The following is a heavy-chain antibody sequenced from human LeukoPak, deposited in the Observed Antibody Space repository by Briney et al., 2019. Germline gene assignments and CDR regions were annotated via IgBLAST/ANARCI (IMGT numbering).Heavy chain of an antibody. CDR2: IYYSGRT. CDR1: GGSTSSSSFY. V-gene: IGHV4-39*07. J-gene: IGHJ4*02. Sequence: SETRSPTCTVSGGSTSSSSFYWGWIRQPPGKGLECIGSIYYSGRTYYNPSLKSRVTISVDTSKNQFSLKLSSVTAADTAVYYCARGEWELLGLASYGFDYWGQGTLVTVAS. D-gene: IGHD1-26*01. CDR3: ARGEWELLGLASYGFDY.